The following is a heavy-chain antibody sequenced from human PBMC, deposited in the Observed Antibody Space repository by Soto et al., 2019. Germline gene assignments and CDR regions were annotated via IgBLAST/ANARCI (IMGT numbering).Heavy chain of an antibody. J-gene: IGHJ4*02. Sequence: QVQLVESGGGVVQPGRSLRLSCAASGFTFRNYAMHWARQAPGKGLEWVALISYDESNKYYADSVKGRFTISRDNSKKTLYLPMRRRRTEDTAVYYCARDLVATLDYGGQGTLVTVSS. CDR3: ARDLVATLDY. CDR1: GFTFRNYA. D-gene: IGHD5-12*01. CDR2: ISYDESNK. V-gene: IGHV3-30-3*01.